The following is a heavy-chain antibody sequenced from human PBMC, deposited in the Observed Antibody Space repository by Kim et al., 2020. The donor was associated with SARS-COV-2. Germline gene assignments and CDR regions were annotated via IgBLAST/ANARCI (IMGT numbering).Heavy chain of an antibody. J-gene: IGHJ2*01. CDR3: ARVITYWYFDL. V-gene: IGHV3-23*03. CDR2: T. Sequence: TYYADSVKVRFTISRDNSKNTLYLQMNSLRAEDTAVYFCARVITYWYFDLWGRGTLVTVSS. D-gene: IGHD3-16*01.